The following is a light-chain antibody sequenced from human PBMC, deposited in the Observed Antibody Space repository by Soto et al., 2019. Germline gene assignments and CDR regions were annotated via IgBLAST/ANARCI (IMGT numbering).Light chain of an antibody. Sequence: EIVLTQSPATLSLSPGERATLSCRASQSVSSYLAWYQQKPGQAHRLLIYDASNRATGIPARFSGSGSGTDFTRTSSSLEPEDFAVYYCQQRSNWPPITFGQGTRLEIK. V-gene: IGKV3-11*01. CDR2: DAS. CDR1: QSVSSY. CDR3: QQRSNWPPIT. J-gene: IGKJ5*01.